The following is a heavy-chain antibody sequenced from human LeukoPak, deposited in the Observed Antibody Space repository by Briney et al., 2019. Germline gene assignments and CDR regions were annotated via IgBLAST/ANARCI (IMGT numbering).Heavy chain of an antibody. V-gene: IGHV1-69*04. CDR1: GGTFSSYA. D-gene: IGHD3-22*01. Sequence: SVKVSCKASGGTFSSYAISWVRQAPGQGLEWMGRIIPILGIANYAQKFQGRVTMTRDTSTSTAYMELSRLRSDDTAVYYCARSSYCYDSSGYYYLDFWGQGTLVTVSS. CDR3: ARSSYCYDSSGYYYLDF. CDR2: IIPILGIA. J-gene: IGHJ4*02.